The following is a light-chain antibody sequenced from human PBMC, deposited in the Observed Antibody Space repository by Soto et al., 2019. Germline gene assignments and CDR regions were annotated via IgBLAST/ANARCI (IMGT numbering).Light chain of an antibody. V-gene: IGKV1-9*01. Sequence: IQLTQSPSSLSASVGDSVTITCRASQDITSYLAWYQQKPGKAPKVLIYAASTLQSGVLLRFSGSGSGTEFTLTISSLQPEDFATYYCQQLNSYPITFGQGTRLEIK. CDR1: QDITSY. J-gene: IGKJ5*01. CDR2: AAS. CDR3: QQLNSYPIT.